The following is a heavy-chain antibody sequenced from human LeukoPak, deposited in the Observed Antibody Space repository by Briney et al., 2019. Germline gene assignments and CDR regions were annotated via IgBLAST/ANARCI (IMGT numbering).Heavy chain of an antibody. J-gene: IGHJ4*02. CDR3: ARGGLTTVRSGVDY. Sequence: PGGSLRLSCAASGFTFSSYAMHWVRQAPGKGLEWVAAVSYDGSNKYYADSVKGRFTISRDNSKNTLYLQMNSLRAEDTAVYYCARGGLTTVRSGVDYWGQGTLVTVSS. D-gene: IGHD4-17*01. CDR1: GFTFSSYA. V-gene: IGHV3-30-3*01. CDR2: VSYDGSNK.